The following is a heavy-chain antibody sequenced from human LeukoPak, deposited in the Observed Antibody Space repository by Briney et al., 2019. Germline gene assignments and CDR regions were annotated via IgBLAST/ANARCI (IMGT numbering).Heavy chain of an antibody. CDR1: AESNSTYH. CDR2: MQSTGNS. CDR3: ARDKRHSYGRYFDH. V-gene: IGHV4-59*01. D-gene: IGHD5-18*01. Sequence: SETLTLCSSFSAESNSTYHWNWMGKPPGKGLEWIGYMQSTGNSNYNPSLKSRVSMSVETSKNRIVLNLSSVTAADTAVYYCARDKRHSYGRYFDHWGQGLLVTVSS. J-gene: IGHJ4*02.